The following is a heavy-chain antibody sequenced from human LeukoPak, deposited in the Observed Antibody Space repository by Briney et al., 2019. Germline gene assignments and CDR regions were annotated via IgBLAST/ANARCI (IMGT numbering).Heavy chain of an antibody. CDR2: INPNSGGT. D-gene: IGHD5-12*01. CDR3: AAELRGYSGYDY. CDR1: GYTFTGYY. V-gene: IGHV1-2*06. J-gene: IGHJ4*02. Sequence: ASVKVSCKASGYTFTGYYMHWVRQAPGQGLEWMGRINPNSGGTNYAQKFQERVTITRDMSTSTAYMELSSLRSEDTAVYYCAAELRGYSGYDYWGQGTLVTVSS.